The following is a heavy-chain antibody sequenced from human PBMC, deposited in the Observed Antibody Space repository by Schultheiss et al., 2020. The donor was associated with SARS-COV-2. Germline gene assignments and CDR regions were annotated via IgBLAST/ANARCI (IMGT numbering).Heavy chain of an antibody. J-gene: IGHJ4*02. CDR2: IYHSGST. D-gene: IGHD4-17*01. V-gene: IGHV4-59*04. CDR3: ATTTVTTMYFDY. Sequence: SETLSLTCTVSGGSISSYYWSWIRQPPGKGLEWIGYIYHSGSTYYNPSLKSRVTISVDTSKNQFSLKLSSVTAADTAVYYCATTTVTTMYFDYWGQGTLVTVSS. CDR1: GGSISSYY.